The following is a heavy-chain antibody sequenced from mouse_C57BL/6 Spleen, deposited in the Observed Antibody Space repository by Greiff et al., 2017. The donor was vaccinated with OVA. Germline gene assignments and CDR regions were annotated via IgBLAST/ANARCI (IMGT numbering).Heavy chain of an antibody. Sequence: EVQLQQSGPELVKPGASVKISCKASGYTFTDYYMNWVKQSHGKSLEWIGDINPNNGGTSYNQKFKGKATLTVDKSSSTAYMELRSLTSEDSAVYYCARWEGYDYDWYFDVWGTGTTVTVSS. D-gene: IGHD2-4*01. V-gene: IGHV1-26*01. CDR2: INPNNGGT. J-gene: IGHJ1*03. CDR1: GYTFTDYY. CDR3: ARWEGYDYDWYFDV.